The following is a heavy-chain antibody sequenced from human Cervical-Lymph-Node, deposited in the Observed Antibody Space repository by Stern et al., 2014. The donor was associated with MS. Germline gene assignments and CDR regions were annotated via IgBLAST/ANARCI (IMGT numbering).Heavy chain of an antibody. CDR1: GFSLSNARMG. CDR3: ARIVVVPAAMRHFDY. CDR2: ILSNDEK. Sequence: QVTLRESGPVLVKPTETLTLTCTVSGFSLSNARMGVSWIRQPPGKALEWLVHILSNDEKSYSTSLKSRLTISKDTSKSQVVLTMTNMDPVDTATYYCARIVVVPAAMRHFDYWGQGTLVTVSS. J-gene: IGHJ4*02. V-gene: IGHV2-26*01. D-gene: IGHD2-2*01.